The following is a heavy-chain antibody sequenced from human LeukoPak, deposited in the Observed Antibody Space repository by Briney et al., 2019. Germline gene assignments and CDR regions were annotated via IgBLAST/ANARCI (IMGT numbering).Heavy chain of an antibody. V-gene: IGHV3-30*18. Sequence: GGSLRLSCAASGFTFSSYGMHWVRQAPGKGLEWVAVISYDGSNKYYADSVKGRFTISRDNSKNTLYLQMNSLRAEDTAVYYCAKDGMDVWGQGTTVTVSS. CDR1: GFTFSSYG. CDR3: AKDGMDV. J-gene: IGHJ6*02. CDR2: ISYDGSNK.